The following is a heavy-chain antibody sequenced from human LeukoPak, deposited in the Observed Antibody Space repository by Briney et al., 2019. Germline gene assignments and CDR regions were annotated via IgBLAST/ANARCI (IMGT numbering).Heavy chain of an antibody. V-gene: IGHV1-69*05. CDR2: LIPIVGTA. Sequence: SVKVSCKASVGTFSSYAISWVRQAPGQGLEWMGGLIPIVGTAKYAQKFQGRVTITTDESTSTAYMERSSLRSEHTAVYYCARAYFWSGYYNWFDPWGQGTLVTVST. J-gene: IGHJ5*02. CDR3: ARAYFWSGYYNWFDP. CDR1: VGTFSSYA. D-gene: IGHD3-3*01.